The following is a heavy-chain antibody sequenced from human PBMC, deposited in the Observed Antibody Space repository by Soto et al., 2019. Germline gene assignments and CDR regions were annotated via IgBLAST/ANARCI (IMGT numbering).Heavy chain of an antibody. CDR3: AREGHYGLIDY. J-gene: IGHJ4*02. D-gene: IGHD4-17*01. Sequence: SETLSLTCTVSGGSISSYYLSWIRQPPGKGLEWIGYIYYSGSTNYNPSLKSRVTISVDTSKNQFSLKLSSVTAADTAVYYCAREGHYGLIDYWGQGTLVTVSS. V-gene: IGHV4-59*08. CDR1: GGSISSYY. CDR2: IYYSGST.